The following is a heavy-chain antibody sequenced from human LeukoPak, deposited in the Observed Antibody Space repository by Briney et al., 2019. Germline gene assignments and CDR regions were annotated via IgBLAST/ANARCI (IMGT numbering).Heavy chain of an antibody. V-gene: IGHV3-21*01. CDR2: ISNSSSYI. D-gene: IGHD5-18*01. CDR1: GFTFSSYS. Sequence: RGSLRLSCAASGFTFSSYSMNWVRQAPGKGLERVSSISNSSSYIYYADSVKGRFTISRDNAKNSLYLQMNSLRAEDTAVYYCASWTAMVSFDYWGQGTLVTVSS. CDR3: ASWTAMVSFDY. J-gene: IGHJ4*02.